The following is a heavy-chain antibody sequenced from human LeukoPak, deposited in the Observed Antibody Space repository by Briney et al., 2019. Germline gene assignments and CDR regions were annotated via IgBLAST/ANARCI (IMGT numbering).Heavy chain of an antibody. V-gene: IGHV4-59*01. CDR1: GGSFSGYY. CDR2: IYYSGST. D-gene: IGHD3-9*01. Sequence: SETLSLTCAVYGGSFSGYYWSWIRQPPGKGLEWIGYIYYSGSTNYNPSLKSRVTISVDTSKNQFSLKLSSVTAADTAVYYCAREVHFDWSTGFDPWGQGTLVTVSS. CDR3: AREVHFDWSTGFDP. J-gene: IGHJ5*02.